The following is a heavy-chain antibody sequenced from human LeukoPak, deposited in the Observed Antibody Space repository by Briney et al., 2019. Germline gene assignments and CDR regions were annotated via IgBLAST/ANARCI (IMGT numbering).Heavy chain of an antibody. D-gene: IGHD3-22*01. J-gene: IGHJ6*02. Sequence: SETLSLTCTVSGGSISSYYWSWIRQPPGKGLEWIGYIYYSGSTNYNPSLKSRVTISVDTSKNQFSLKLSSVTAADTAVYYCARDRRYDSSGYYSSYYYYYGMDVWGQGTTVTVSS. CDR1: GGSISSYY. V-gene: IGHV4-59*01. CDR3: ARDRRYDSSGYYSSYYYYYGMDV. CDR2: IYYSGST.